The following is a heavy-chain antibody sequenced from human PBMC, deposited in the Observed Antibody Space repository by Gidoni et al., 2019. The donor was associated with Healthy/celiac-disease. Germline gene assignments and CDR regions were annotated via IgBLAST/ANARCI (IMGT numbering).Heavy chain of an antibody. D-gene: IGHD6-19*01. J-gene: IGHJ4*02. CDR2: IIPILGIA. CDR1: GGTFSSYT. CDR3: ARDLESSGWYLWYY. Sequence: QVQLVQSGAEVKKPGSSVKVSCQASGGTFSSYTISWVRQAPGQGLEWMGRIIPILGIANYAQKFQGRVTITADKSTSTAYMELSSLRSEDTAVYYCARDLESSGWYLWYYWGQGTLVTVSS. V-gene: IGHV1-69*08.